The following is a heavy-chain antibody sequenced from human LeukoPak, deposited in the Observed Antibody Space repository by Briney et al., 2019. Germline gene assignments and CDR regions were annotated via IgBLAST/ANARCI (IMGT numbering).Heavy chain of an antibody. V-gene: IGHV4-39*01. J-gene: IGHJ4*02. CDR1: GGSISSSNFY. CDR2: MYHRGST. D-gene: IGHD3-22*01. Sequence: PSETLSLTCTVSGGSISSSNFYWGWIRQPPGKGLDWIGSMYHRGSTYYNPSLKSRVTISVDTSKNQFSLNLSSVTAADTAVYYCARHADSSGYYFFDFWGQGTLVTVSS. CDR3: ARHADSSGYYFFDF.